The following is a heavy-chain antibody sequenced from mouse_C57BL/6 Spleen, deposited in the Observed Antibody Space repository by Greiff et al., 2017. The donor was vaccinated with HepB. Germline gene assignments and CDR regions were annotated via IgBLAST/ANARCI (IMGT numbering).Heavy chain of an antibody. D-gene: IGHD2-3*01. CDR1: GFTFSDYY. V-gene: IGHV5-16*01. CDR2: INYDGSST. J-gene: IGHJ2*01. Sequence: EVKLVESEGGLVQPGSSMKLSCTASGFTFSDYYMAWVRQVPEKGLEWVANINYDGSSTYYLDSLKSRFIISRDNAKNILYLQMSSLKSEDTATYYCARSPLSYDGYPYYFDYWGQGTTLTVSS. CDR3: ARSPLSYDGYPYYFDY.